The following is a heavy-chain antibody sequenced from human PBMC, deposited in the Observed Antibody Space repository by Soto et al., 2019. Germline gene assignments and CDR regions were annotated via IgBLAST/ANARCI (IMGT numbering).Heavy chain of an antibody. Sequence: SGGSLRLSCAASGGTFSFYDMHWVRQATGRGLEWVSAIGTAGDTYYPGSLKGRFTISREDAKNSMYLQMNSLRPEDTAVYYCARGAPPGIVGDLDPWGQGTLVTVSS. J-gene: IGHJ5*02. V-gene: IGHV3-13*01. CDR1: GGTFSFYD. CDR2: IGTAGDT. CDR3: ARGAPPGIVGDLDP. D-gene: IGHD1-26*01.